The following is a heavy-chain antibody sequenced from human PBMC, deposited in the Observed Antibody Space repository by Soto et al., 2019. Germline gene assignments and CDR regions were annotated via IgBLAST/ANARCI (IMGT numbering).Heavy chain of an antibody. D-gene: IGHD3-10*01. V-gene: IGHV3-30-3*01. CDR1: GFSFSHFA. J-gene: IGHJ6*02. CDR3: VRGRITDEYNSYGVDA. Sequence: QVQLVESGGGVVQPGGSLRLSCAASGFSFSHFAVHWVRQAPGKGLEWVAVISAEGSIKYYGDSVKDRFTISRDNSRNTMFLQMNSLRSDDTAVYYCVRGRITDEYNSYGVDAWGQGTTVIVS. CDR2: ISAEGSIK.